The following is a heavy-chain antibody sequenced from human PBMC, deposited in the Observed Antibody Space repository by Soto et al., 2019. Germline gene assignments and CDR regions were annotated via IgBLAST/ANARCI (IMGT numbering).Heavy chain of an antibody. V-gene: IGHV3-11*01. CDR2: ISSSGSTI. Sequence: GGSLRLSCVASGFKFDDYGMSWVRLDPGKGLEWVSYISSSGSTIYYADSVKGRFTISRDNAKNSLYLQMNSLRAEDTAVYYCAREKELSPITIFDGMDVWVKGTTVTVSS. CDR3: AREKELSPITIFDGMDV. D-gene: IGHD3-3*01. CDR1: GFKFDDYG. J-gene: IGHJ6*04.